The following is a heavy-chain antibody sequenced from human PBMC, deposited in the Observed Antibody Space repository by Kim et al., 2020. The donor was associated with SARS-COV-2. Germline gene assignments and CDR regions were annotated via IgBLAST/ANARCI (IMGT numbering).Heavy chain of an antibody. CDR2: IYPGDSDT. Sequence: GESLKISCKGSGYSFTSYWIGWVRQMPGKGLEWMGIIYPGDSDTRYSPSFQGQVTISADKSISTAYLQWSSLKASDTAMYYCARRGRGSQAGYYGMDVWGQGTTVTVSS. J-gene: IGHJ6*02. D-gene: IGHD3-10*01. CDR3: ARRGRGSQAGYYGMDV. CDR1: GYSFTSYW. V-gene: IGHV5-51*01.